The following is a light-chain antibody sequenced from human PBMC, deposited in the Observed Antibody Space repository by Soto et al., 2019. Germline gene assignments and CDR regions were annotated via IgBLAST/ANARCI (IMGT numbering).Light chain of an antibody. V-gene: IGKV3D-20*02. CDR1: QTVSSNF. CDR2: DAS. CDR3: QQRST. Sequence: EIVLTQSPGTLSLSPGERGTLSCRASQTVSSNFLAWYQQKPGQAPRLLIFDASTRATGIPDRFTGSGSGTDFTLTISSLEPEDFAVYYCQQRSTFGQGTRLEIK. J-gene: IGKJ5*01.